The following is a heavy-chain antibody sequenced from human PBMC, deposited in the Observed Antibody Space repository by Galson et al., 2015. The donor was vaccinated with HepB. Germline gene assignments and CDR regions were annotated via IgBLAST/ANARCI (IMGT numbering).Heavy chain of an antibody. V-gene: IGHV3-9*01. J-gene: IGHJ3*02. D-gene: IGHD4-23*01. CDR2: ISWNSNSV. Sequence: GKGLEWVSGISWNSNSVDYADSVKGRFSISRDNAKNSLYLQMNSLRAEDTALYYCAKGASLYGGTARGLFDIWGQGTLVAVSS. CDR3: AKGASLYGGTARGLFDI.